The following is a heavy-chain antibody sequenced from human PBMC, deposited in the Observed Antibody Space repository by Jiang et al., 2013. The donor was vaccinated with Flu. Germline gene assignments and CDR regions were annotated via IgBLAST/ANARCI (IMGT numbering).Heavy chain of an antibody. CDR2: IDPSDSET. J-gene: IGHJ4*02. CDR3: ARQGYYDSSGYYSY. V-gene: IGHV5-10-1*01. Sequence: GYTFTNYWIGWVRQMPGKGLEWMGRIDPSDSETNYRPSVQGHVTISVDKSIGTAYLQWSSLKASDTAMYYCARQGYYDSSGYYSYWGQGTLVTVSS. D-gene: IGHD3-22*01. CDR1: GYTFTNYW.